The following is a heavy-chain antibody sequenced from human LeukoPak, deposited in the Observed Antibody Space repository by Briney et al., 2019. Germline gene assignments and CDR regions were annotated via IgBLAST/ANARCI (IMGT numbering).Heavy chain of an antibody. CDR3: AKDRYSSSSGYYFDY. CDR1: GFTYSSYG. D-gene: IGHD6-6*01. CDR2: ISGSGSST. Sequence: PGGSLRLSCAASGFTYSSYGMHWVRQAPGKGLEWVSTISGSGSSTYYVDSVKGRFTISRDNSKNTLYLQMNSLRAEDTAVYYCAKDRYSSSSGYYFDYWGQGTLVTVSS. J-gene: IGHJ4*02. V-gene: IGHV3-23*01.